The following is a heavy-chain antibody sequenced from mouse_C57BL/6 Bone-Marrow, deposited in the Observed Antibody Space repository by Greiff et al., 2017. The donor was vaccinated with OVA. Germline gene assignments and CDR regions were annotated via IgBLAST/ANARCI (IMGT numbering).Heavy chain of an antibody. V-gene: IGHV1-82*01. Sequence: QVQLKESGPELVKPGASVKISCKASGYAFSSSWMNWVKQRPGKGLEWIGRIYPGDGDTNDNGKFKGKATLTADKSSSTAYMQLSSLTSEDSAVYFCARCDYDGDYWGQGTTLTVSS. D-gene: IGHD2-4*01. CDR2: IYPGDGDT. CDR1: GYAFSSSW. J-gene: IGHJ2*01. CDR3: ARCDYDGDY.